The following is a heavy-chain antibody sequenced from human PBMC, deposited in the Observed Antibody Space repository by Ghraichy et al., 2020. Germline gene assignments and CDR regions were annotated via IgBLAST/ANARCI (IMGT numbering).Heavy chain of an antibody. CDR3: ARYSSRYHHTDY. Sequence: GESLNISCAASGFNFSSYWMHWVRQAPGKGLVWISRIDSDGGGTSYPASVKGRFTISRDNTKNTVYLQMNSLRAEDTALYYCARYSSRYHHTDYWGPGTLVTVSS. J-gene: IGHJ4*02. V-gene: IGHV3-74*01. D-gene: IGHD4-11*01. CDR2: IDSDGGGT. CDR1: GFNFSSYW.